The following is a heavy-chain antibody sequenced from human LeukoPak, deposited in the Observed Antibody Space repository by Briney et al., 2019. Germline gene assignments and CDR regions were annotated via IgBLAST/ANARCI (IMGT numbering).Heavy chain of an antibody. CDR1: GGSFSGYY. V-gene: IGHV4-34*01. Sequence: SETLSLTCAVYGGSFSGYYWSWIRQPPGKGLEWIGEINHSGSTYYNPSLKSRVTISVDTSKNQFSLKLSSVTAADTAVYYCARAVMVRGVILAVSYYFDYWGQGTLVTVSS. D-gene: IGHD3-10*01. CDR3: ARAVMVRGVILAVSYYFDY. J-gene: IGHJ4*02. CDR2: INHSGST.